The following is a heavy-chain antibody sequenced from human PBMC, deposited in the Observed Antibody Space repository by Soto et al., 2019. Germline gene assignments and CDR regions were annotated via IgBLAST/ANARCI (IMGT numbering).Heavy chain of an antibody. CDR3: ASVWPRAGSGLPYFDY. D-gene: IGHD1-26*01. Sequence: ASVKVSCKASGYTFTGYYMHWVRQAPGQGLEWMGWINPNSGGTNYAQKFQGRVTMTRDTSISTAYMELSRLRSDDKAVYYCASVWPRAGSGLPYFDYWGQGTLVTVSS. CDR2: INPNSGGT. CDR1: GYTFTGYY. J-gene: IGHJ4*02. V-gene: IGHV1-2*02.